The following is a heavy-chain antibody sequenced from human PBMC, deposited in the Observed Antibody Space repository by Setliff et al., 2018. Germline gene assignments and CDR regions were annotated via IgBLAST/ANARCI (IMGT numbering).Heavy chain of an antibody. J-gene: IGHJ4*02. CDR3: ATHGGYYYDSSGSFGAY. CDR1: GYTFTSYA. D-gene: IGHD3-22*01. Sequence: ASVKVSCKASGYTFTSYAMHWVRQAPGQRLEWMGWINAGNGNTKYSQKFQGRVTITRDTSASTAYLELSSLRSEDTAVYYCATHGGYYYDSSGSFGAYWGQGTLVTVSS. CDR2: INAGNGNT. V-gene: IGHV1-3*01.